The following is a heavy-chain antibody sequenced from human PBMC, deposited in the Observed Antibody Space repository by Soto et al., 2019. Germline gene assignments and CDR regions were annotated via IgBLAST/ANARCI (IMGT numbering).Heavy chain of an antibody. CDR2: IYYSGST. D-gene: IGHD5-18*01. CDR3: ARGHGVTACDY. Sequence: PSETLSLTCTVSGGSISSYYWSWIQQPPGKGLEWIGCIYYSGSTNYNPSLKSRVTISVDTSKNQFSLKLSSVTAADTAVYYCARGHGVTACDYWGQGTLVTVSS. V-gene: IGHV4-59*01. CDR1: GGSISSYY. J-gene: IGHJ4*02.